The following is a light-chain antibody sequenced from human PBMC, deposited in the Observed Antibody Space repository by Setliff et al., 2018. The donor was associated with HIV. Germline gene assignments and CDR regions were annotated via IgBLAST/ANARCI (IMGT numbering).Light chain of an antibody. CDR3: CSYAGSSTFPYV. Sequence: SVLTQPASVSGSPGQSINISCTGTSSDVGSYNLVSWHQQHPGKAPKVMIYEVTKRPSGVSNRFSGSKSGNAASLTISGLQAEDEADYYCCSYAGSSTFPYVFGTGTKVTVL. V-gene: IGLV2-23*02. CDR2: EVT. CDR1: SSDVGSYNL. J-gene: IGLJ1*01.